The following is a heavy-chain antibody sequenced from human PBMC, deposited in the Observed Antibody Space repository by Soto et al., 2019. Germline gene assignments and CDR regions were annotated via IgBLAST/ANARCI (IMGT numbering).Heavy chain of an antibody. CDR2: IYYSGST. V-gene: IGHV4-59*08. CDR1: GGSISSYY. CDR3: ARQGYGDYVPYFDY. Sequence: SETLSLTCTVSGGSISSYYWSWIRQPPGKGLEWIGYIYYSGSTNHNPSLKSRVTIPVDTSKNHFSRKLSSVTDADTAVYYCARQGYGDYVPYFDYWGQGTLVTVSS. J-gene: IGHJ4*02. D-gene: IGHD4-17*01.